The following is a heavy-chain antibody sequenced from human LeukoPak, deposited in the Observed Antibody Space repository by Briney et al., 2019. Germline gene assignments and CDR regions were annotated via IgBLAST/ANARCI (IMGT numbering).Heavy chain of an antibody. CDR2: IYYSGST. CDR1: GGSIGSYY. V-gene: IGHV4-59*01. J-gene: IGHJ6*03. CDR3: ARGSYPYYYYMDV. Sequence: SETLSLTCSVSGGSIGSYYWSWIRQPPGKGLEWTGYIYYSGSTNYNPSLKSRVTISVDTSKNQFSLKLNSVTAADTAVYYCARGSYPYYYYMDVWGKGTTVTVSS.